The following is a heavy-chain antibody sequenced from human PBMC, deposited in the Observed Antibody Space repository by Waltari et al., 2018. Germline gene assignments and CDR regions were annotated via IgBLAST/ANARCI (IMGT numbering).Heavy chain of an antibody. V-gene: IGHV1-18*01. CDR3: AGVYGSGSDYDY. J-gene: IGHJ4*02. CDR2: MRDSNGGNT. CDR1: GYTFTSYD. D-gene: IGHD3-10*01. Sequence: QVQLVQSGAEVKKPGASVKVSCKASGYTFTSYDISWVRQAPGQGLEWMGWMRDSNGGNTYAAQQHDRVVMITDNTTRSAYMELMSLRSDDTAVYYCAGVYGSGSDYDYWGQGTLVTVSS.